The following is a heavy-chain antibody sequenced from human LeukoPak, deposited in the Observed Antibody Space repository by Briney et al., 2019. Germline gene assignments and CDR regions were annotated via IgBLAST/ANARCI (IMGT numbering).Heavy chain of an antibody. CDR3: TVVVVAATQSFDY. V-gene: IGHV1-24*01. J-gene: IGHJ4*02. CDR2: FDPEDGET. Sequence: ASVKVSCKVSGYTLTELSMHWVRQAPGKGLEWMGGFDPEDGETIYAQKFQGRVTMTEDTSTDAAYMELSSLRSEDTAVYYCTVVVVAATQSFDYWGQGTLVTVSS. CDR1: GYTLTELS. D-gene: IGHD2-15*01.